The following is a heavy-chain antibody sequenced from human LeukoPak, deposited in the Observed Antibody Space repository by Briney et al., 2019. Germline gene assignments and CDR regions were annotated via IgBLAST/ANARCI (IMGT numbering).Heavy chain of an antibody. V-gene: IGHV3-64*01. CDR3: ARAWYMDV. CDR2: ISSNGGST. D-gene: IGHD6-13*01. J-gene: IGHJ6*02. CDR1: GFTFSSYA. Sequence: PGGSLRLSCAASGFTFSSYAMHWVRQAPGKGLEYVSAISSNGGSTYYANSVKGRFTISRDNSKNTLYLQMGSLRAEDMAVYYCARAWYMDVWGQGTPVTVSS.